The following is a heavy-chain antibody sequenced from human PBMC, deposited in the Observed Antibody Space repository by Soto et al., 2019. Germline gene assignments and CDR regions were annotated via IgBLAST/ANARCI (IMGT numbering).Heavy chain of an antibody. CDR3: ASGYCSSTSCSRGGGWFDP. D-gene: IGHD2-2*01. V-gene: IGHV4-34*01. CDR2: INHSGST. CDR1: GGSFSGYY. Sequence: PSETLSLTCAVYGGSFSGYYWSWIRQPPGKGLEWIGEINHSGSTNYNPSLKSRVTISVDTSKNQFSLKLSSVTAADTAVYYCASGYCSSTSCSRGGGWFDPWGQGTLVTVS. J-gene: IGHJ5*02.